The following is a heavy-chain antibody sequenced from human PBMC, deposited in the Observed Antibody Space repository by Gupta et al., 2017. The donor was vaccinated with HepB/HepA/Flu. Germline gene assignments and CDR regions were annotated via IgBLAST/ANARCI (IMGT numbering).Heavy chain of an antibody. V-gene: IGHV4-34*01. CDR1: GGSFSGYY. CDR2: INHSGST. Sequence: QVQLQQWGAGLLKPSETLSLTCAVYGGSFSGYYWSWIRQPPGKGLEWIGEINHSGSTNYNPSLKSRVTISVDTSKNQFSLKLSSVTAADTAVYYCARGDISHYDFWSGYYKVRESSYYFDYWGQGTLVTVSS. CDR3: ARGDISHYDFWSGYYKVRESSYYFDY. D-gene: IGHD3-3*01. J-gene: IGHJ4*02.